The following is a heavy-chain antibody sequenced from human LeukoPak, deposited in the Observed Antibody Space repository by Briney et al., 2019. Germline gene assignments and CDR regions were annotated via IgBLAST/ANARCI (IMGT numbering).Heavy chain of an antibody. Sequence: PSETLSLTCTVSVGSISTTSYYWGWIRQPPGRGLEWIGSIYYGGGTYYSASLKSRVTISLDTSKHQFSLKLSSVTAADTAVYYWARLSADYDFWSGPKYYFDYWGQGTLVTVSS. CDR2: IYYGGGT. D-gene: IGHD3-3*01. J-gene: IGHJ4*02. CDR3: ARLSADYDFWSGPKYYFDY. CDR1: VGSISTTSYY. V-gene: IGHV4-39*01.